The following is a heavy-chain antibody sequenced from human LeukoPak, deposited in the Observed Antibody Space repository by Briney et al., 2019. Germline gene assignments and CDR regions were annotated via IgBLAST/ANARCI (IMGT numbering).Heavy chain of an antibody. D-gene: IGHD3-3*01. CDR3: ARASSALTIFGEIDY. CDR2: IYYGGST. Sequence: PSETLSLTCTVSGGSISSGGYYWSWIRQHPGKGLEWIGYIYYGGSTYYNPSLKSRVTISVDTSKNQFSLKLSSVTAADTAVYYCARASSALTIFGEIDYWGQGSLVTVSS. J-gene: IGHJ4*02. CDR1: GGSISSGGYY. V-gene: IGHV4-31*03.